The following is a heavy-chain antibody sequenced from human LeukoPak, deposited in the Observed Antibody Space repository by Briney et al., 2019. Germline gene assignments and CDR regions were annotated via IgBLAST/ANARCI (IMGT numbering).Heavy chain of an antibody. CDR2: ISSTGTYI. Sequence: GGSLRLSCAASGFTFSRYSMNWVRQAPGKGLEWVSSISSTGTYIFYVDSLKGRFTISRDNAKNSLYLQMNSLRAEDTAVYYCARVGRDVAVAPMGWFDPWGQGTLVTVSS. V-gene: IGHV3-21*01. CDR3: ARVGRDVAVAPMGWFDP. J-gene: IGHJ5*02. D-gene: IGHD6-19*01. CDR1: GFTFSRYS.